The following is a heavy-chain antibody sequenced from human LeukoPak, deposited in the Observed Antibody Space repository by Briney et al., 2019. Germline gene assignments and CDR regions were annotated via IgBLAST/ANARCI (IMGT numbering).Heavy chain of an antibody. CDR3: ARLEVRGVIGP. V-gene: IGHV3-53*01. CDR1: GFTFSSYS. D-gene: IGHD3-10*01. J-gene: IGHJ5*02. CDR2: IYSSGVT. Sequence: GGSLRLSCAASGFTFSSYSMNWVRQAPGKGLEWVSIIYSSGVTYYADSVKGRFTISRDNSKNTLYLQMNSVKAEDTAVYYCARLEVRGVIGPWGQGTLVTVSS.